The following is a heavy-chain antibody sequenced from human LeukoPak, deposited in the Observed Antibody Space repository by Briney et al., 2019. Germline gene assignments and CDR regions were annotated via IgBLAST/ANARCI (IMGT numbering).Heavy chain of an antibody. CDR1: GFTYDDYA. D-gene: IGHD5-18*01. CDR2: ISWNSGSI. Sequence: GGSLRLSCAASGFTYDDYAMHWVRQAPGKGLEWVSGISWNSGSIGYADSVKGRFTISRDNAKKSLYLQMNSPRAEDTALYYCAKDIRGYSYGTIDYWGQGTLVTVSS. CDR3: AKDIRGYSYGTIDY. J-gene: IGHJ4*02. V-gene: IGHV3-9*01.